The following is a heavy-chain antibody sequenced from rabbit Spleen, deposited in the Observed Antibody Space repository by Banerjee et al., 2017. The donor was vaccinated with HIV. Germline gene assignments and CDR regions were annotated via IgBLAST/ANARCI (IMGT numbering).Heavy chain of an antibody. CDR1: GFSLTSYH. CDR2: IAGNIDATT. V-gene: IGHV1S40*01. J-gene: IGHJ4*01. D-gene: IGHD4-2*01. Sequence: QSLEESGGDLVKPGASLALTCTASGFSLTSYHMCWVRQAPGKGLEWIACIAGNIDATTYYANWAKGRFTISKPSSTTVTLQVTSLTAADTATYFCAREDARTGWSFNLWGPGTRSPS. CDR3: AREDARTGWSFNL.